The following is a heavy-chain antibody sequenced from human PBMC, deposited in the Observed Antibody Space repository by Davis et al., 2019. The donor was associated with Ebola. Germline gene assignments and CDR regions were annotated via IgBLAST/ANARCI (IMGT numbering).Heavy chain of an antibody. J-gene: IGHJ4*02. V-gene: IGHV4-39*01. CDR1: GGSISSSSYY. Sequence: MPSETLSLTCTVSGGSISSSSYYWGWIRQPPGKGLEWIGSIYYSGSTYYNPSLKSRVTISVDTSKNQFSLTLSSVTAADTAVYYCARSYYGSGSYLSFDYWGQGTLVTVSS. CDR3: ARSYYGSGSYLSFDY. CDR2: IYYSGST. D-gene: IGHD3-10*01.